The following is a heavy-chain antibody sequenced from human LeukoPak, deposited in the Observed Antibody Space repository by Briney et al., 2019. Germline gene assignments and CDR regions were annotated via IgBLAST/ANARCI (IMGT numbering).Heavy chain of an antibody. D-gene: IGHD2-15*01. CDR2: MNGDGSNT. CDR3: ARSKSWYSTDASDI. J-gene: IGHJ3*02. V-gene: IGHV3-74*03. Sequence: GGSLRLTCAASGFTFRSHWMHWGRQAPAKGLVGVSRMNGDGSNTTYADPAKGRFTLSRDTAKHTLYLQMNPLRAEHTAVYHCARSKSWYSTDASDISGQGTMVTVSS. CDR1: GFTFRSHW.